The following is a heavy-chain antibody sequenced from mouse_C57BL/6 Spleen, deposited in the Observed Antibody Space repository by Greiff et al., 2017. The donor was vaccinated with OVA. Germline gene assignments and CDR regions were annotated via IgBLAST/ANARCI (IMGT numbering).Heavy chain of an antibody. J-gene: IGHJ2*01. CDR3: ARAATHCFDY. Sequence: QVQLQQPGAELVKPGASVKLSCTASGFTFTSYWMHWVKQRPERGLEWIGRIDPNSGGTKYTEKLKSKATLTVDKPSSTAYLQLSSLTSEDSAVESCARAATHCFDYWGQGTTLTVSS. CDR1: GFTFTSYW. CDR2: IDPNSGGT. V-gene: IGHV1-72*01.